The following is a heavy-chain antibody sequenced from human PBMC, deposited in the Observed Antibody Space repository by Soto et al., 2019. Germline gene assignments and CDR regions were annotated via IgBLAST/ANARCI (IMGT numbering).Heavy chain of an antibody. CDR3: AKDFQDCSGGSCYSSTAFDI. CDR1: GFTFSSYA. Sequence: EVQLLESGGGLVQPGGSLRLSCAASGFTFSSYAMSWVRQAPGKGLEWVSAISGSGGSTYYADSVKGRFTISRDNSKNTLYLQMNSLRAEDTAVYYCAKDFQDCSGGSCYSSTAFDIWGPGTMVTVSS. D-gene: IGHD2-15*01. J-gene: IGHJ3*02. CDR2: ISGSGGST. V-gene: IGHV3-23*01.